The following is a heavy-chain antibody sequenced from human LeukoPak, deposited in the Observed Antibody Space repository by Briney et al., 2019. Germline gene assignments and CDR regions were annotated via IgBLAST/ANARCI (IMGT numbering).Heavy chain of an antibody. V-gene: IGHV4-59*01. CDR1: GGSISSYY. Sequence: PSETLSLTCTVSGGSISSYYWSWIRQPPGKGLEWIGYISYSGTTNYNPSLKSRVTISVDTSKNQFSLKLSSVAAADTAVYYCARDALDYGGNYYYYGMDVWGQGTTVTVSS. CDR3: ARDALDYGGNYYYYGMDV. CDR2: ISYSGTT. J-gene: IGHJ6*02. D-gene: IGHD4-23*01.